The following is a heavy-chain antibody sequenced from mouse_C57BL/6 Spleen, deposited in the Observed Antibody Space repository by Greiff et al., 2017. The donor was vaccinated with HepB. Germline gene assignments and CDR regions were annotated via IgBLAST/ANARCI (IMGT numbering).Heavy chain of an antibody. Sequence: QVQLQQPGAELVRPGSSVKLSCKASGYTFTSYWMDWVKQRPGQGLEWIGNIYPSDSETHYNQKFKDKATLTVDKSSSTAYMQLSSLTSEDSAVYYGARRDYDGLFSYWGQGTLVTVSA. CDR1: GYTFTSYW. D-gene: IGHD2-4*01. J-gene: IGHJ3*01. V-gene: IGHV1-61*01. CDR3: ARRDYDGLFSY. CDR2: IYPSDSET.